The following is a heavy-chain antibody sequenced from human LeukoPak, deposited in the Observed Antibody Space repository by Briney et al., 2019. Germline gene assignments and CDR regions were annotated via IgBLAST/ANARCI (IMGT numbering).Heavy chain of an antibody. Sequence: KPSETLSLTCTVSGGSISSGGYYRSWIRQHPGKGLEWIGYIYYSGSTNYNPSLKSRVTISVDTSKNQFSLKLSSVTAADTAVYYCARVRSSGWYGKPFDYWGQGTLVTVSS. CDR2: IYYSGST. V-gene: IGHV4-61*08. J-gene: IGHJ4*02. CDR3: ARVRSSGWYGKPFDY. CDR1: GGSISSGGYY. D-gene: IGHD6-19*01.